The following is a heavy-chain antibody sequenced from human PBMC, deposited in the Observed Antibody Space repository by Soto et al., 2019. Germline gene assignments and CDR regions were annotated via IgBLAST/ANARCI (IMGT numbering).Heavy chain of an antibody. J-gene: IGHJ1*01. CDR1: GFTFSSYS. D-gene: IGHD3-22*01. Sequence: PRWSLILSCAASGFTFSSYSMNWVRQAPGKGLEWVSSISSSSSYIYYADSVKGRFTISRDNAMNSLYLQMNSLRAEDTAVYYCARDHSLYHSSSVFLCLRTHWG. CDR2: ISSSSSYI. V-gene: IGHV3-21*01. CDR3: ARDHSLYHSSSVFLCLRTH.